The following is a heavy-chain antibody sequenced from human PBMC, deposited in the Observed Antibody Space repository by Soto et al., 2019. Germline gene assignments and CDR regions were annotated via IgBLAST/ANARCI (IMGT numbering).Heavy chain of an antibody. J-gene: IGHJ4*02. Sequence: QVQLVESGGGVVQPGRSLRLSCAASGFTFRNHAMHWVRQAPGKGLEWVGLIWYDGTSKYYADSVKGRFTISRDNSKNTLDLEMNSLRVEDTEIYYCARDQGVVIIKDHWGQGTLVTVSS. CDR3: ARDQGVVIIKDH. V-gene: IGHV3-33*08. CDR2: IWYDGTSK. CDR1: GFTFRNHA. D-gene: IGHD2-8*01.